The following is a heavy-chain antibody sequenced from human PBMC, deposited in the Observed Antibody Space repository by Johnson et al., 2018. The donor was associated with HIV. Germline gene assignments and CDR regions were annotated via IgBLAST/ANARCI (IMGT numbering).Heavy chain of an antibody. V-gene: IGHV3-15*01. D-gene: IGHD6-13*01. CDR3: TTDPIAAAGHDAFDI. J-gene: IGHJ3*02. Sequence: MMLVESGGGLVKPGGSLRLSCAASGFTFSNAWMSWVRQAPGKGLEWVGRIKSKTDGGTTDYVAPVTGRFPSSRDDSKNTLYLRMNSLKTEDTAVYYCTTDPIAAAGHDAFDIWGQGTMVTVSS. CDR2: IKSKTDGGTT. CDR1: GFTFSNAW.